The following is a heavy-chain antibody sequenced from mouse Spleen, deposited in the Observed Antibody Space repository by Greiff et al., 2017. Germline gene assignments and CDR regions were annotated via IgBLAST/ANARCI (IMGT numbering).Heavy chain of an antibody. Sequence: VQLQQSGPELVKPGASVKISCKASGYTFTDYYINWVKQRPGQGLEWIGWIYPGNVNTKYNEKFKGKATLTADKSSSTAYMQLSSLTSEDSAVYFCARYYYGSSLGAMDYWGQGTSVTVSS. D-gene: IGHD1-1*01. CDR1: GYTFTDYY. J-gene: IGHJ4*01. V-gene: IGHV1-84*01. CDR3: ARYYYGSSLGAMDY. CDR2: IYPGNVNT.